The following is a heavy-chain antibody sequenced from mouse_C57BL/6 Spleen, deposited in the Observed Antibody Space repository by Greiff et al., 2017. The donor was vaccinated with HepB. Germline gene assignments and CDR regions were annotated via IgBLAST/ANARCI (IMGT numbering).Heavy chain of an antibody. CDR3: ARERYGRYFDY. V-gene: IGHV5-4*01. D-gene: IGHD1-1*02. CDR2: ISDGGSYT. Sequence: DVKLVESGGGLVKPGGSLKLSCAASGFTFSSYAMSWVRQTPEKRLEWVATISDGGSYTYYPDNVKGRFTISRDNAKNNLYLQMGHLKSEDTAMYYCARERYGRYFDYWGQGTTLTVSS. CDR1: GFTFSSYA. J-gene: IGHJ2*01.